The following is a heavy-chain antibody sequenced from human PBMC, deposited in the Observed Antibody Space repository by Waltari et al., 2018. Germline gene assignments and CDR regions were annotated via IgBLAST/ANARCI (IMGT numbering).Heavy chain of an antibody. V-gene: IGHV4-39*01. D-gene: IGHD3-22*01. CDR1: GGSISSSSYY. CDR3: ARQGGHYDSSGYSLARSYYYYMDV. Sequence: QLQLQESGPGLVKPSETLSLTCTVSGGSISSSSYYWGWIRQPPGQGLEWIGSIYYSGSTYYNPSLKSRVTISVDTSRNQFSLKLSSVTAADTAVYYCARQGGHYDSSGYSLARSYYYYMDVWGKGTTVTVSS. J-gene: IGHJ6*03. CDR2: IYYSGST.